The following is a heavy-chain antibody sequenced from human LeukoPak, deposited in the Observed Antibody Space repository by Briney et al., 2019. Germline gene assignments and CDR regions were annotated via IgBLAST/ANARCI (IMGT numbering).Heavy chain of an antibody. V-gene: IGHV3-74*01. Sequence: GRSLRLSCAASGFTFSSYWMHWVRQAPGKGLVWVSRINSIGSSTSYAVSVKGRFTTSRDNAKNSLYLPMTSLRAEYTAVYYCARDSSGYYSPLNYYYYYMDVWGKGSTVTVSS. D-gene: IGHD3-22*01. CDR3: ARDSSGYYSPLNYYYYYMDV. CDR1: GFTFSSYW. J-gene: IGHJ6*03. CDR2: INSIGSST.